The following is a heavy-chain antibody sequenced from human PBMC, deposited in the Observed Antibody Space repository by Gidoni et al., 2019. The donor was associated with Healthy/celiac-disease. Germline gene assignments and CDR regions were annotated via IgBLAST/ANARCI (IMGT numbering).Heavy chain of an antibody. D-gene: IGHD5-12*01. CDR3: AKGGGRGYSGYVFDY. V-gene: IGHV3-23*01. Sequence: EVQLLESGGGLVQPGGSLRLSCAASGFTFSSYAMSWVRQAPGKGLEWVSAISGSGGSPYYADAVKGRFTISRDNSKNTLYLQMNSLRAEDTAVYYCAKGGGRGYSGYVFDYWGQGTLVTVSS. CDR2: ISGSGGSP. CDR1: GFTFSSYA. J-gene: IGHJ4*02.